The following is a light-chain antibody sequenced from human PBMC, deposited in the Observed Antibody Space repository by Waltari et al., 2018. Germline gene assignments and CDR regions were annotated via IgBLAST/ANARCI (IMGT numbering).Light chain of an antibody. CDR1: SGHITNV. CDR2: VNSDGSH. Sequence: QLELTQSPSASASLGASVKLTCTLSSGHITNVVAWHQQQPQKGPRYLMKVNSDGSHSRGEVIPATFSGSSSGAERYLTISSLQSEDEADYYCQTGGHGTWVFGGGTKLTVL. CDR3: QTGGHGTWV. V-gene: IGLV4-69*01. J-gene: IGLJ3*02.